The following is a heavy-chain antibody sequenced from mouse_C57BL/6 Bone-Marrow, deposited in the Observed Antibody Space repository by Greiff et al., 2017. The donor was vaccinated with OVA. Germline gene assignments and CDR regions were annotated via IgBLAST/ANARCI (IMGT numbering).Heavy chain of an antibody. V-gene: IGHV1-4*01. D-gene: IGHD1-2*01. CDR2: INPSSGYT. CDR3: AGMEVLRPFAY. J-gene: IGHJ3*01. CDR1: GYTFTSYT. Sequence: VQLQQSGAELARPGASVKMSCKASGYTFTSYTMHWVKQRPGQGLEWIGYINPSSGYTKYNQMFKDKATLTADKSSSAAYMQLSSLASEDSTVYCCAGMEVLRPFAYWGQGTLVTVSA.